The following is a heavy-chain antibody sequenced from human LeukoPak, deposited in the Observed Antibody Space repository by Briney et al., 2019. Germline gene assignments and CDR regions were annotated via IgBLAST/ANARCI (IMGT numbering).Heavy chain of an antibody. D-gene: IGHD1-26*01. CDR2: ISGSIAST. CDR3: AKDLYSGSYFDAFDI. Sequence: PGGSLRLSCAVSGFTFSNYAMSWVRQAPGKGLEWVSTISGSIASTYYADSVKGRFTISRDNSKNTLYLQMNSLRAEDTAVYYCAKDLYSGSYFDAFDIWGQGTMVTVSS. CDR1: GFTFSNYA. V-gene: IGHV3-23*01. J-gene: IGHJ3*02.